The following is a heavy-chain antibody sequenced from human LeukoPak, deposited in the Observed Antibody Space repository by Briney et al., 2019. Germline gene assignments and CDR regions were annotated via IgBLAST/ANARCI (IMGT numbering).Heavy chain of an antibody. CDR1: GFTVSSNY. D-gene: IGHD6-13*01. J-gene: IGHJ4*02. CDR2: IKQDGSEK. CDR3: ATSTAAAGTD. V-gene: IGHV3-7*03. Sequence: GGSLRLSCAASGFTVSSNYMSWVRQAPGKGLKWVANIKQDGSEKYYVDSVKGRFTISRDNAQNSLYLQMNSLRAEDTAIYYCATSTAAAGTDWGQGTLVTVSS.